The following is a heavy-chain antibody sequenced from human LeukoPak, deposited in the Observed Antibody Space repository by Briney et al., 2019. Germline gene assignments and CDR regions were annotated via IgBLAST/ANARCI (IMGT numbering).Heavy chain of an antibody. D-gene: IGHD3-22*01. CDR3: ARSVPNYYDSSGNKGVNWFDP. J-gene: IGHJ5*02. CDR2: IYTSGST. CDR1: GGSISSYY. Sequence: SETLSLTCTVSGGSISSYYWSWIRQPARKGLEWIGRIYTSGSTNYNPSLKSRVTMSVDTSKNQFSLKLSSVAAADTAVYYCARSVPNYYDSSGNKGVNWFDPWGQGTLVTVSS. V-gene: IGHV4-4*07.